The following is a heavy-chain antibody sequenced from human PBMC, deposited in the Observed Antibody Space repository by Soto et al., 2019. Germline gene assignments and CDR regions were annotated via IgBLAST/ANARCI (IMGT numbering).Heavy chain of an antibody. D-gene: IGHD6-19*01. CDR2: IFYSGST. CDR1: GGSISSYY. J-gene: IGHJ4*02. V-gene: IGHV4-59*01. Sequence: SEPLSLTCTGSGGSISSYYWSWIRQPPGKGLEWIGYIFYSGSTNYNPSLRSRVTISVDTSKNQFSLRLSSVTTADTAMYYCARVGSSGWSPDYWGQGTLVTGSS. CDR3: ARVGSSGWSPDY.